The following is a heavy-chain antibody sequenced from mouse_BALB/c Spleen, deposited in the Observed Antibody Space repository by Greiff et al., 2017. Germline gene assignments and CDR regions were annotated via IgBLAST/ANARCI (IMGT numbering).Heavy chain of an antibody. J-gene: IGHJ4*01. D-gene: IGHD1-2*01. CDR1: GYAFSSYW. V-gene: IGHV1-80*01. CDR2: IYPGDGDT. Sequence: QVQLQQSGAELVRPGSSVKISCKASGYAFSSYWMNWVKQRPGQGLEWIGQIYPGDGDTNYNGKFKGKATLTADKSSSTAYMQLSSLTSEDSAVYFCARRGTAHYYAMDYWGQGTSVTVSS. CDR3: ARRGTAHYYAMDY.